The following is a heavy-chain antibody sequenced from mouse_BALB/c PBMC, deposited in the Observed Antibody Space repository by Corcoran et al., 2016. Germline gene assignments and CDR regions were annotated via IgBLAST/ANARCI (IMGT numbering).Heavy chain of an antibody. CDR1: GFTFSGFW. V-gene: IGHV11-2*02. CDR2: INSDGSAI. CDR3: MRYGNYWYFDV. J-gene: IGHJ1*01. Sequence: EVQLLETGGGLVQPGGSRGLSCEGSGFTFSGFWMSWVRQTPGKTLEWIGDINSDGSAINYAPSIKDRFTIVRDNDKSTLYLQMSNVRSEDTATYFCMRYGNYWYFDVWGAWTTVTVSS. D-gene: IGHD2-1*01.